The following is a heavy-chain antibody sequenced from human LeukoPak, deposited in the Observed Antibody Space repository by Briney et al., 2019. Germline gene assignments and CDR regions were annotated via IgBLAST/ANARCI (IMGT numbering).Heavy chain of an antibody. CDR2: INHSGST. CDR1: GGSFSGYY. J-gene: IGHJ4*02. Sequence: TPSETLSLTCAVYGGSFSGYYWSWIRQPPGKGLEWIGEINHSGSTNYNPSLKSRVTISVDTSKNQFSLKLSSVTAADTAVYYCARARGLYPGYYGDHYFDYWGQGTLVTVSS. V-gene: IGHV4-34*01. D-gene: IGHD4-17*01. CDR3: ARARGLYPGYYGDHYFDY.